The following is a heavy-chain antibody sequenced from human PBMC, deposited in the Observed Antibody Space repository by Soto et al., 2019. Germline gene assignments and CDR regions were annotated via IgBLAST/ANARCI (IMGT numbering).Heavy chain of an antibody. CDR2: ISYDGSYA. V-gene: IGHV3-30*18. CDR3: TKDWGRYCSGSSCYLFDH. Sequence: QVQLVESGGGVVQPGRSLRLSCAASGFTFSSHVMHWVRQAPGKGLEWVAKISYDGSYAYYADSVKGRFTISRDNSKNTLDLQMNSLRAEDTALYYCTKDWGRYCSGSSCYLFDHWAQGTLVTVSS. CDR1: GFTFSSHV. D-gene: IGHD2-15*01. J-gene: IGHJ4*02.